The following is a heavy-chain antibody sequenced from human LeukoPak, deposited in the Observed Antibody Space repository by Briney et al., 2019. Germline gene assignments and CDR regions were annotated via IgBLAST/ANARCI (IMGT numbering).Heavy chain of an antibody. CDR1: GFTFSSYW. D-gene: IGHD2-15*01. CDR2: ISYDGSNK. V-gene: IGHV3-30-3*01. Sequence: PGGSLRLSCATSGFTFSSYWMHWVRQAPGKGLECVAVISYDGSNKYYADSVKGRFTISRDKSKNTLYLQMNSLRPEDTAVYYCAREAYCSGGSCYEHFQHWGQGTLVTVSS. CDR3: AREAYCSGGSCYEHFQH. J-gene: IGHJ1*01.